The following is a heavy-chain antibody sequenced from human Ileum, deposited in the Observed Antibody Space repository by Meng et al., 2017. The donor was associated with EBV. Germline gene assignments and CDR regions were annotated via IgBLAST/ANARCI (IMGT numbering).Heavy chain of an antibody. CDR2: ITTYNGDT. CDR1: GYRFTAFG. D-gene: IGHD3-10*01. CDR3: ARTYYGSYGFDY. Sequence: VLLGQAGAEGKKPGASVKVACKASGYRFTAFGISWVRQAPGQGPEWMGWITTYNGDTKYAQKFQGRVTMTRETSTNTAYMELTSLRSDDTAVYYCARTYYGSYGFDYWGQGTLVTVSS. J-gene: IGHJ4*02. V-gene: IGHV1-18*01.